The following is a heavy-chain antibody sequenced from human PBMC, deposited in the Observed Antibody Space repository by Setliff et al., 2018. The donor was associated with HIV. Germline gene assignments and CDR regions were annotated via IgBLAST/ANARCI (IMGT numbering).Heavy chain of an antibody. Sequence: LSLTCTVSGGSISSDDYYWNWIRQPPGKGLEWIGYITYSGSAYYNPSLKSRVTISIDTSNNQISLRLSSVTAADTAVYYCARQGHWYIPWYFDYWGQGALVTVSS. CDR1: GGSISSDDYY. CDR3: ARQGHWYIPWYFDY. CDR2: ITYSGSA. V-gene: IGHV4-30-4*08. D-gene: IGHD1-20*01. J-gene: IGHJ4*02.